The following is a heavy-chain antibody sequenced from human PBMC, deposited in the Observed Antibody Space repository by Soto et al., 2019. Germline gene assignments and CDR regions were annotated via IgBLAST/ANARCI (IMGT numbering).Heavy chain of an antibody. V-gene: IGHV1-69*18. D-gene: IGHD5-18*01. CDR2: IVPSVDTT. J-gene: IGHJ6*02. CDR3: ARCPQPPDTADPYAVDV. CDR1: GGTFSRSG. Sequence: QVQLVQSGTEVKKPGASVKVSCKASGGTFSRSGFHWVRQAPGQGLEWMGMIVPSVDTTNYAQKFQARVTIAADQFTSTVDVELRSLRSEDTAVYYCARCPQPPDTADPYAVDVWGQGTRVIVSS.